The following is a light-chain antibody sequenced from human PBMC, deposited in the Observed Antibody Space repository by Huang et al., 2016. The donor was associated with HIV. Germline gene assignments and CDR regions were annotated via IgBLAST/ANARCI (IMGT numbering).Light chain of an antibody. V-gene: IGKV3-11*01. CDR2: DAS. CDR3: QQRSNWPPT. Sequence: EIVLTQSPATLPLSPGERATLSCRASQSVSNYLAWYQQKPGQAPRLLIYDASKRATGIPARFSGSGSGTDFTRTISSLEPEEFTVYYCQQRSNWPPTFGQGTRLEIK. J-gene: IGKJ5*01. CDR1: QSVSNY.